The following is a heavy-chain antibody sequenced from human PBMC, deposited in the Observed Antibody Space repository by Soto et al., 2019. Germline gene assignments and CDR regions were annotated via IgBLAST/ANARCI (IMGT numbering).Heavy chain of an antibody. CDR1: GGTFSGYA. D-gene: IGHD3-22*01. J-gene: IGHJ6*02. CDR3: ARGYYYDSSGYSVGTDYYYYGMDV. CDR2: IIPIFGTA. Sequence: ASVKVSCKASGGTFSGYAISWVRPAPGQGLEWVGRIIPIFGTANYAQKFQGRVTITADESTSTAYMELSSLRSEDTAVYYCARGYYYDSSGYSVGTDYYYYGMDVWGQGTTVTVSS. V-gene: IGHV1-69*13.